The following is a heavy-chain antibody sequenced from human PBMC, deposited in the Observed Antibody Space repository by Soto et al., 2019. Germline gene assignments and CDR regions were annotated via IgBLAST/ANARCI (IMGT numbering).Heavy chain of an antibody. D-gene: IGHD5-12*01. Sequence: EVQLVESGGGLVQPGRSLRLSCTASGFTFDDYAMHWVRQAPGKGLEWASGISWNSGSIGYADSVKGRFTISRANAKNSLYLQMNSLRADDTALYYCAKDMGPDGYTTFDYWGQGTLVTVSS. CDR2: ISWNSGSI. CDR1: GFTFDDYA. V-gene: IGHV3-9*01. J-gene: IGHJ4*02. CDR3: AKDMGPDGYTTFDY.